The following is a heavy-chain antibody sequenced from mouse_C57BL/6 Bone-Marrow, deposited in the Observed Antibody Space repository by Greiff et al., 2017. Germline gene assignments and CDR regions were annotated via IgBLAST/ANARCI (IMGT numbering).Heavy chain of an antibody. D-gene: IGHD4-1*01. V-gene: IGHV1-59*01. CDR1: GYTFTSYW. J-gene: IGHJ2*01. CDR3: ARGANWDFDY. Sequence: VQLQQPGAELVRPGTSVQLSCKASGYTFTSYWMHWVKQRPGQGLEWIGVIDPSDSYTNYNQKFKGKATLTVDTSSSTAYMQLSSLTSEDSAVYYCARGANWDFDYWGQGTTLTVSS. CDR2: IDPSDSYT.